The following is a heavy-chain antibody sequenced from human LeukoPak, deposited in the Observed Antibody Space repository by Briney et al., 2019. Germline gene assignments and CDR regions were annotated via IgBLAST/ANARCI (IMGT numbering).Heavy chain of an antibody. Sequence: SETLSLTCTVSGGSISSSSCYWGWIRQPPGKGLEWIGSIYYSGSTYSNPSLKSRVTISVDTSKKQYSLKLSSVTATDTAVYYCARYFCGGDCYSGYFDYWGQGTLVTVSS. D-gene: IGHD2-21*02. CDR3: ARYFCGGDCYSGYFDY. CDR1: GGSISSSSCY. J-gene: IGHJ4*02. CDR2: IYYSGST. V-gene: IGHV4-39*01.